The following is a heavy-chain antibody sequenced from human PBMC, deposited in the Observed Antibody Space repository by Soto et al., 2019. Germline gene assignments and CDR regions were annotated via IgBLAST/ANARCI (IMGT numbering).Heavy chain of an antibody. Sequence: PSETLSLTCTVSGGSISSQDYYWSWIRQPPGKGLEWIGYIFDSGSFFYTPSLRSRLSISVDTSKNQFSLKLRSVTAADTAVYYCARTTPEWLLTFDNWGQGTLVTVSS. CDR3: ARTTPEWLLTFDN. J-gene: IGHJ4*02. CDR2: IFDSGSF. V-gene: IGHV4-30-4*01. D-gene: IGHD3-3*01. CDR1: GGSISSQDYY.